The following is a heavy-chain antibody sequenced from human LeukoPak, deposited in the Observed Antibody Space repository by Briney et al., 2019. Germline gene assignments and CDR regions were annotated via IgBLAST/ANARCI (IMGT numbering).Heavy chain of an antibody. CDR1: GFTFSSYA. D-gene: IGHD3-10*01. CDR3: AKVPGGRSYFDY. V-gene: IGHV3-23*01. J-gene: IGHJ4*02. Sequence: GGSLRLPCAASGFTFSSYAMSWVRQAPGKGLEWVSAISGSGGSTYYADSVKGRFTISRDNSKNTLYLQMDSLRAEDTAVYYCAKVPGGRSYFDYWGQGTLVTVSS. CDR2: ISGSGGST.